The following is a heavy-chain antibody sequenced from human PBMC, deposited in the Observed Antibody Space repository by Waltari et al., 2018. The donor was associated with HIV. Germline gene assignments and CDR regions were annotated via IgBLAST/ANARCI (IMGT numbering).Heavy chain of an antibody. CDR1: GYTFTGYY. V-gene: IGHV1-2*02. D-gene: IGHD3-10*01. Sequence: QVQLVHSGAEVKKPGASVKVSCRASGYTFTGYYIHWVRQAPGQGLEWMGCVHPNGGDTDYAQKLQGSVTMTRDTSISTAYMELSRLRSDDSAVYYCARGLSGSHHSSLGYWGQGTLVTVSS. CDR3: ARGLSGSHHSSLGY. CDR2: VHPNGGDT. J-gene: IGHJ4*02.